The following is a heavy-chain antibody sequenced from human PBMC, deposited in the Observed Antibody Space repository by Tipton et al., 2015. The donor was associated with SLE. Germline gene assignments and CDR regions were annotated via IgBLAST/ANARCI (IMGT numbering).Heavy chain of an antibody. CDR3: ARDSRLWFRELLS. CDR2: ISAYNGNT. V-gene: IGHV1-18*01. J-gene: IGHJ4*02. CDR1: GYTFTAYA. Sequence: QLVQSGAEVKKPGASVKVSCKASGYTFTAYAMQWVRQAPGQGLEWMGWISAYNGNTNYAQKLQGRVTMTTDTSTSTAYMELRSLRSDDTAVYYCARDSRLWFRELLSWGQGTLVTVSS. D-gene: IGHD3-10*01.